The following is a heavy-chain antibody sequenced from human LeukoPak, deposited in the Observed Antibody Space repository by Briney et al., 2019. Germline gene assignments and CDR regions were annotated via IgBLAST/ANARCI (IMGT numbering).Heavy chain of an antibody. J-gene: IGHJ5*02. V-gene: IGHV3-64*02. CDR2: ISTDGGNT. D-gene: IGHD3-10*01. CDR1: GFSLSGYA. Sequence: GGSLRLSCAASGFSLSGYAMHWVRQPPGKGLEFVSAISTDGGNTYYGAPVKGRFTISRDNSKNKLFLQMGSLKPEDTATYYCVRVLYNTLRGALDPWGQGTLVTVSS. CDR3: VRVLYNTLRGALDP.